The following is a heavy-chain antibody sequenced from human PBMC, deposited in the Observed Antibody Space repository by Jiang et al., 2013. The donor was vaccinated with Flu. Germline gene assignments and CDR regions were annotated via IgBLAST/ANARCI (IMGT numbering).Heavy chain of an antibody. J-gene: IGHJ4*02. Sequence: GPGLVKPSETLSLTCTVSGGSISSYYWSWIRQAPGKGLEWIGYIYYSGSTNYNPSLKSRVTISVDTSKNQFSLNLSSVTAADTAVYYCARGRSGSYLVGQYFDYWGQGTLVTVSS. D-gene: IGHD1-26*01. CDR2: IYYSGST. CDR1: GGSISSYY. V-gene: IGHV4-59*01. CDR3: ARGRSGSYLVGQYFDY.